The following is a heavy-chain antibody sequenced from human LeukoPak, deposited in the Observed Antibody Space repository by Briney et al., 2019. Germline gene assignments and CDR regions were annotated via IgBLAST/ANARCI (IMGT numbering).Heavy chain of an antibody. CDR1: GFTFSSYA. CDR3: VKGIVVVTARAFDY. V-gene: IGHV3-64D*06. J-gene: IGHJ4*02. D-gene: IGHD2-21*02. CDR2: ISSNGGST. Sequence: GGSLRLSCSASGFTFSSYAMHWVRQAPGKGLEYVSAISSNGGSTYYADSVKGRFTISRDNSKNTLYLQMSSLRPEDTAVYYCVKGIVVVTARAFDYWGQGTLVSVSS.